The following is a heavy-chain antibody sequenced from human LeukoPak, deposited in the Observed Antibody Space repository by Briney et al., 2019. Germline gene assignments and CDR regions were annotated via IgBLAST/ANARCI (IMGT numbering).Heavy chain of an antibody. CDR2: MNPNSGNT. CDR1: GYTFASYD. V-gene: IGHV1-8*03. Sequence: ASVKVSCKASGYTFASYDINWVRQAPGQGLEWMRWMNPNSGNTGYAQKFQGRVTITMNTSISTAYMELSSLTSEDTAVYYCARGPYTHYDSSGDYYNWFDPWGQGTLVTVSS. D-gene: IGHD3-22*01. J-gene: IGHJ5*02. CDR3: ARGPYTHYDSSGDYYNWFDP.